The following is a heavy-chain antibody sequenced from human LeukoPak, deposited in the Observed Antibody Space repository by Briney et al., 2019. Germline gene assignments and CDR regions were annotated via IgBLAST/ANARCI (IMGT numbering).Heavy chain of an antibody. D-gene: IGHD4-23*01. J-gene: IGHJ4*02. CDR1: GGSISSGSYY. Sequence: SETLSLTCAVSGGSISSGSYYWGWIRQPPGKGLEWIGSIYYTGSTYYNPSLKSRVTISVDTSKNQFSLNLSSVTAADTAVYYCARRATVVRGYFDYWGQGTLVTVSS. CDR2: IYYTGST. CDR3: ARRATVVRGYFDY. V-gene: IGHV4-39*01.